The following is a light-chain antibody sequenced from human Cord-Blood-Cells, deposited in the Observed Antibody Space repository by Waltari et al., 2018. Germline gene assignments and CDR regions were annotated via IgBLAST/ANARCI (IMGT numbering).Light chain of an antibody. CDR2: DAS. Sequence: ELVLTQSPATLSLSQGARATLSCRASQSVSSYLAWYQQKTGQAPRLLSYDASNRATGIPARFSGGGSGTDFTLTISSLEPEDFAVYYCQQRSNWPPWTFGQGTKVEIK. CDR1: QSVSSY. J-gene: IGKJ1*01. CDR3: QQRSNWPPWT. V-gene: IGKV3-11*01.